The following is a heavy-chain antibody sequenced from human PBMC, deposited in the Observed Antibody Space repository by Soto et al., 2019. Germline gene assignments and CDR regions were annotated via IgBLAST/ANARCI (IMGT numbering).Heavy chain of an antibody. CDR1: GCTFTGYY. Sequence: ASVKVSCKASGCTFTGYYMHWVRQAPGQGLEWMGWINPNSGGTNYAQKFQGRVTMTRDTSISTAYMELSRLRSDDTAVYYCLAAAGTWSVAFDIWGQGTMVTVSS. J-gene: IGHJ3*02. CDR3: LAAAGTWSVAFDI. CDR2: INPNSGGT. D-gene: IGHD6-13*01. V-gene: IGHV1-2*02.